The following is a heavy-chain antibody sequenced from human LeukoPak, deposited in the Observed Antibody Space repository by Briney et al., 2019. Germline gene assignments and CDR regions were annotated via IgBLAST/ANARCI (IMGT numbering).Heavy chain of an antibody. J-gene: IGHJ4*02. D-gene: IGHD4-17*01. Sequence: GESLKISCKASGYSFTSYWIGWVRQMPGKGLEWMGIIYPGDSDTRYSPSFQGQVTISADKSISTAYLQWSSLKASDTAMYYCARHGPSNGDARDGFDYWGQGTLVTVSS. CDR1: GYSFTSYW. CDR2: IYPGDSDT. V-gene: IGHV5-51*01. CDR3: ARHGPSNGDARDGFDY.